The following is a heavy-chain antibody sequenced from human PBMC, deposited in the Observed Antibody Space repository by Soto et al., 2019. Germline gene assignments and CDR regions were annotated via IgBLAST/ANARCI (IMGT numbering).Heavy chain of an antibody. CDR3: ARDWSRYYDNSGLIWFY. Sequence: QLVQSGAEVKKPDSSVKVSCKASESIFTNSGVTWVRQAPGQGLEWMGGINPTLGTTHYAQRFQGRLTIYADESRTIVNMGLSNLTPDDTAVYYCARDWSRYYDNSGLIWFYWGQGSLVTVSS. CDR2: INPTLGTT. J-gene: IGHJ4*02. CDR1: ESIFTNSG. V-gene: IGHV1-69*01. D-gene: IGHD3-22*01.